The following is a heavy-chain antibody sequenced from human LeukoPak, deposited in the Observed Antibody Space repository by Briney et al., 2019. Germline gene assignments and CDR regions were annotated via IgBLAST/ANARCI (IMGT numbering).Heavy chain of an antibody. CDR3: ARGRGWPYYYDY. D-gene: IGHD6-19*01. CDR2: MNPNSGNT. CDR1: GYTFTSYD. J-gene: IGHJ4*02. V-gene: IGHV1-8*01. Sequence: ASVKVSCKASGYTFTSYDINWVRQATGQGLEWMGWMNPNSGNTGYAQKFQGRVTMTRNTSISTAYMELSSLRSEDTAVYYCARGRGWPYYYDYWGQGTLVTVSS.